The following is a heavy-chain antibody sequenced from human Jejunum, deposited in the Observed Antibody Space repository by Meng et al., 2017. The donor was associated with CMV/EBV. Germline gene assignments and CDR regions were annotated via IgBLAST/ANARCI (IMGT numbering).Heavy chain of an antibody. J-gene: IGHJ4*02. Sequence: ISWVRQAPGRGLEWMGGIIPILNIPGYAENFQDRVTITADKSTTTAYMELSSLTSEDTAVYYCACLSLSYCATTSCYERELRYYFNYWGQGTLVTVSS. CDR3: ACLSLSYCATTSCYERELRYYFNY. V-gene: IGHV1-69*10. D-gene: IGHD2-2*01. CDR2: IIPILNIP.